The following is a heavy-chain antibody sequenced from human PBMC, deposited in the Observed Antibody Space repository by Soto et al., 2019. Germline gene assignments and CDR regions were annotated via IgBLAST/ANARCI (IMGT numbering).Heavy chain of an antibody. CDR1: GGTFSSYA. J-gene: IGHJ4*02. CDR2: IIPIFGTA. Sequence: SVKVSCKASGGTFSSYAISWVRQAPGQGLEWMGGIIPIFGTANYAQKFQGRVTITADESTSTAYMELSSLRSEDAAVYYCARGPLHPSCCDYWGQGTLVTVSS. CDR3: ARGPLHPSCCDY. D-gene: IGHD2-21*01. V-gene: IGHV1-69*13.